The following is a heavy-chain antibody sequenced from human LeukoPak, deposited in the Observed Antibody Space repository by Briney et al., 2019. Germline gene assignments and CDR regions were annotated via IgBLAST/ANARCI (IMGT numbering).Heavy chain of an antibody. CDR2: IYSGGST. CDR3: ARRKPYSGSYSDY. D-gene: IGHD1-26*01. J-gene: IGHJ4*02. V-gene: IGHV3-53*01. CDR1: GFTVSSNY. Sequence: GGSLRLSCAASGFTVSSNYMSWVRQAPGKGLEWVSVIYSGGSTYYADSVKGRFTISRDNSKYTLYLQMNSLRAEDTAVYYCARRKPYSGSYSDYWGQGTLVTVSS.